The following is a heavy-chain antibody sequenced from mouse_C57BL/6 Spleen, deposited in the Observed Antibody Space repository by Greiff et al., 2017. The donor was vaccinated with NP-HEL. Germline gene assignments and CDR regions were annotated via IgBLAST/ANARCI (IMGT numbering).Heavy chain of an antibody. CDR3: TRDDYDPDY. Sequence: VQLQQSGAELVRPGASVTLCCKASGYTFTDYEMHWVKQTPVHGLEWIGAIDPETGGTAYNQKFKGKAILTADKSSSTAYMELRSLTSEDSAVYYCTRDDYDPDYWGQGTTLTVSS. CDR1: GYTFTDYE. D-gene: IGHD2-4*01. CDR2: IDPETGGT. J-gene: IGHJ2*01. V-gene: IGHV1-15*01.